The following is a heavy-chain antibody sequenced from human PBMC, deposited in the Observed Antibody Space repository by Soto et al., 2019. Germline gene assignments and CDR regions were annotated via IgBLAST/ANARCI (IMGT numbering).Heavy chain of an antibody. Sequence: PSDTLSLTSAVYGAPFSGYYWTWIRQPPGKGLEWIGEINQTGSTKYNPPLKSRVSISLDTSKNQFSLSLRSVTAADTAVYYCARGREIFGAVTPFEYWGQGTQVTVSS. J-gene: IGHJ4*02. CDR2: INQTGST. D-gene: IGHD3-3*01. CDR3: ARGREIFGAVTPFEY. V-gene: IGHV4-34*01. CDR1: GAPFSGYY.